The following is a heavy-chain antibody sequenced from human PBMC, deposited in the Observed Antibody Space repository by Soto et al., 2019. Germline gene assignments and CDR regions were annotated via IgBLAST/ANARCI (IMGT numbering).Heavy chain of an antibody. J-gene: IGHJ5*02. V-gene: IGHV3-30*18. CDR2: ISDDGSNK. CDR3: AKAEWFGEWAPNYFDP. Sequence: QVQLVESGGGVVQPGRSLRLSCAASGFTFSRYGMHWVRQAPGKGLEWVAVISDDGSNKYYADSVKGRFTISRDNSKNTLYLQMNSLRAEDTAVYYCAKAEWFGEWAPNYFDPWGLGTLVTVSS. D-gene: IGHD3-10*01. CDR1: GFTFSRYG.